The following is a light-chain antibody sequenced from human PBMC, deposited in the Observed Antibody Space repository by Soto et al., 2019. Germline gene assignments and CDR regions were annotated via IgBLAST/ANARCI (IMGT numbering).Light chain of an antibody. J-gene: IGLJ2*01. CDR3: ATWDDSLNGPV. Sequence: HSVLTQPPSASGTPGQRVTISCSGSSSNIGGNTVNWYQQLPGTAPKLLIYTNSQRPSGVPDRFSGSKSGSSASLAISGLQSEDEADYYCATWDDSLNGPVFGGGTKLTVL. V-gene: IGLV1-44*01. CDR2: TNS. CDR1: SSNIGGNT.